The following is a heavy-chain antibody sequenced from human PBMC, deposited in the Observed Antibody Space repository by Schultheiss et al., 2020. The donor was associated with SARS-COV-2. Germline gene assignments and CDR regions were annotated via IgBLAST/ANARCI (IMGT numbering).Heavy chain of an antibody. CDR3: AGGGGDIVATIGAIGY. Sequence: GGSLRLSCAASGFTFSSYAMSWVRQAPGKGLEWVSGISWNSGSIGYADSVKGRFTISRDNAKNSLYLQMNSLRAEDTAVYYCAGGGGDIVATIGAIGYWGQGTLVTVSS. CDR1: GFTFSSYA. D-gene: IGHD5-12*01. J-gene: IGHJ4*02. V-gene: IGHV3-20*04. CDR2: ISWNSGSI.